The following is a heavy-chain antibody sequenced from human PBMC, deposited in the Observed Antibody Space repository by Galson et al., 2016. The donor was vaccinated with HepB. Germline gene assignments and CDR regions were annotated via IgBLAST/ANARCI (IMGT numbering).Heavy chain of an antibody. CDR1: GFSVSSNY. Sequence: SLRLSCAASGFSVSSNYMSWVRQAPGKWLQWVSVIFSGGSTYYADSVKGRFTISRDNSKNTLHLQMNSLRAEDTAVYYCARDGEYYYGSGSYAETWGQGTLVTVSS. V-gene: IGHV3-53*01. CDR3: ARDGEYYYGSGSYAET. D-gene: IGHD3-10*01. J-gene: IGHJ5*02. CDR2: IFSGGST.